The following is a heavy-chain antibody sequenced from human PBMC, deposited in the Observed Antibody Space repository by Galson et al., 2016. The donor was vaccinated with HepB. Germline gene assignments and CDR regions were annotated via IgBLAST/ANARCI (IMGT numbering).Heavy chain of an antibody. V-gene: IGHV3-7*03. D-gene: IGHD4-17*01. CDR3: AKGDGSGDYLGYYYYYGLGV. Sequence: SLRLSCAASGFTFSSYWMNWVRQAPGKGLEWVANIKQDGSEKHYVDSVKGRFTISRDNSKNTLYLQMNSLRAEDTAVYYCAKGDGSGDYLGYYYYYGLGVWGQGTTVTVSS. J-gene: IGHJ6*02. CDR2: IKQDGSEK. CDR1: GFTFSSYW.